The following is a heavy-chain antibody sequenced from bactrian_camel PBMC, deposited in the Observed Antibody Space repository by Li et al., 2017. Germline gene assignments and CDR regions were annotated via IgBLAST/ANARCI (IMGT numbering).Heavy chain of an antibody. CDR1: GDTIGRYC. D-gene: IGHD3*01. CDR2: IESDGRP. Sequence: HVQLVESGGGSVQVGGSLRLSCVASGDTIGRYCMGWFRQIPDKEREGVAGIESDGRPSYADSVKGRFAISHDRAKKTLYLQMNSLKPEDTGMYYCAAFKNPLSRDCFALTVHGPSPGGNNWWGQGTQVTVS. CDR3: AAFKNPLSRDCFALTVHGPSPGGNNW. V-gene: IGHV3S55*01. J-gene: IGHJ4*01.